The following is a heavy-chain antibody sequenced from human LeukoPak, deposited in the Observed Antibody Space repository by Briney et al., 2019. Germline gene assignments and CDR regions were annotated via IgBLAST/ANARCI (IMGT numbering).Heavy chain of an antibody. D-gene: IGHD1-26*01. CDR3: TREYSGSFDY. V-gene: IGHV3-15*01. Sequence: GGALRVSCAGSGLTFCNAWVNWVRQTPEKSLGWVGLIKSTANGGTIDYAAPVKGRFTISRDDSKNTLHLQMNSLKIEDTAMYYCTREYSGSFDYWGQGALVTVSS. J-gene: IGHJ4*02. CDR2: IKSTANGGTI. CDR1: GLTFCNAW.